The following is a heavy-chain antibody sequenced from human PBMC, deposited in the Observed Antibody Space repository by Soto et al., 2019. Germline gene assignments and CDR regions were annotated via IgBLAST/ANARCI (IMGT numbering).Heavy chain of an antibody. CDR1: GGSISSSSYY. J-gene: IGHJ4*02. CDR3: AGHESKYSSSWVYFDY. Sequence: SETLSLTCTVSGGSISSSSYYWGWIRQPPGKGLEWIGSIYYSGSTYYNPSLKSRVTISVDTSKNQFSLKLSSVTAADTAVYYCAGHESKYSSSWVYFDYWGQGTLVTVSS. CDR2: IYYSGST. V-gene: IGHV4-39*01. D-gene: IGHD6-6*01.